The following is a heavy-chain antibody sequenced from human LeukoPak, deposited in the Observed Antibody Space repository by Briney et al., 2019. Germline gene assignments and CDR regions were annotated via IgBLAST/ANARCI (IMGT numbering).Heavy chain of an antibody. D-gene: IGHD1-26*01. V-gene: IGHV4-59*08. CDR2: VYYSGST. CDR3: ARHVSVGATGWFDP. J-gene: IGHJ5*02. Sequence: SETLSLTCTVSGGSISSYFWSWIRQPPGKRLEWIGYVYYSGSTNYNPSLKSRVTISADMSKNQFSLKLSSVTAADTAVYYCARHVSVGATGWFDPWGQGTLVTVSS. CDR1: GGSISSYF.